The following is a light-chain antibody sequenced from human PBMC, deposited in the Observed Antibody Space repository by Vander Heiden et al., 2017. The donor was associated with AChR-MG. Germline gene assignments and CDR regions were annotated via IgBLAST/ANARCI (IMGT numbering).Light chain of an antibody. V-gene: IGKV1-39*01. CDR2: DAS. CDR1: QGISSH. J-gene: IGKJ3*01. Sequence: DIQMTQSPSSVSASVGDRVTITCRASQGISSHLNWYQQKPGKAPDLLIYDASTLQRGVSSRFSGGGSGTDFTLTISSLQPEDFATYYCQQINTITFTFGPGTRVEIK. CDR3: QQINTITFT.